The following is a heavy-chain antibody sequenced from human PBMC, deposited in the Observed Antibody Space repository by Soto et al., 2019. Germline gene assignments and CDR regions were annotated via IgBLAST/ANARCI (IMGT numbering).Heavy chain of an antibody. CDR3: ARDTQQDSNGYYLEWFDP. CDR2: INPSNDNT. CDR1: GHTLTEFS. D-gene: IGHD3-22*01. J-gene: IGHJ5*02. V-gene: IGHV1-18*01. Sequence: ASVKVSCKISGHTLTEFSIHWVRQAPGKGLEWTGWINPSNDNTNYAQKFRGRVTMTTDASTSTAHMELRSLKSDDTAVYYCARDTQQDSNGYYLEWFDPWGQGTLVTVSS.